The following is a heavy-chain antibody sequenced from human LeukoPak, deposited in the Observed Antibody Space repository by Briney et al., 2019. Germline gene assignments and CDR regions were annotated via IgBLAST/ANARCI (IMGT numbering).Heavy chain of an antibody. V-gene: IGHV4-34*01. J-gene: IGHJ3*01. CDR1: GGSFSDYF. Sequence: PSETLSLMCSVYGGSFSDYFWSWIRQPPGKGLEWIGEIDDGGNTNYNPSLMSRVIVAMEKSKKQFSLVMRPVTAADTAVYYCARFSRITWGDWGDAFDVWGQGATVIVSS. D-gene: IGHD2-21*02. CDR3: ARFSRITWGDWGDAFDV. CDR2: IDDGGNT.